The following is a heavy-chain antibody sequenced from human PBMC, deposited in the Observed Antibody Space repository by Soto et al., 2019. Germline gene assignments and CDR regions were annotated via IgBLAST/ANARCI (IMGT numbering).Heavy chain of an antibody. J-gene: IGHJ6*02. Sequence: QVQLVQSGAEVKKPGSSVKVSCKASGGTFSRYSITWVRQAPGHGLEWIGRIIPIFGIPTYAQKFQGRVTFTADEPTSTAYMGLSSLRSDATAVYYCAREDRDRETGLVPAAIDGMDVWGQATTVTVPS. CDR3: AREDRDRETGLVPAAIDGMDV. CDR1: GGTFSRYS. V-gene: IGHV1-69*08. D-gene: IGHD2-2*01. CDR2: IIPIFGIP.